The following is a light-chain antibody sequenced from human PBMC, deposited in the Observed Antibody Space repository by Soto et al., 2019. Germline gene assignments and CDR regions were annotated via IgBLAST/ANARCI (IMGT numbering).Light chain of an antibody. CDR1: QSVSSN. J-gene: IGKJ2*01. Sequence: EIVMTQSPATLSVSPGERATLSCRASQSVSSNLAWYQQKPGQAPRLLIYGASTRATGIPARFSGSGSGTAFTLTISSLQSEDFAVYSCQQYNNWPLYTFGQGTKLEIK. CDR2: GAS. V-gene: IGKV3-15*01. CDR3: QQYNNWPLYT.